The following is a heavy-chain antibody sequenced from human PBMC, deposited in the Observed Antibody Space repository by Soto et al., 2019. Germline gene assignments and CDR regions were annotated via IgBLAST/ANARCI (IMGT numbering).Heavy chain of an antibody. CDR3: AMIVVVIKSVYYYGMDV. D-gene: IGHD3-22*01. V-gene: IGHV1-69*01. J-gene: IGHJ6*02. Sequence: QVQLVQSGAEVKKPGSSVKVSCKASGGTFSSYAISWVRQAPGQGLEWMGGIIPIFGTANYAQKFQGRVTITADESTSTAYMELSSLRSEDTAVYYCAMIVVVIKSVYYYGMDVWGQGTTVTVSS. CDR1: GGTFSSYA. CDR2: IIPIFGTA.